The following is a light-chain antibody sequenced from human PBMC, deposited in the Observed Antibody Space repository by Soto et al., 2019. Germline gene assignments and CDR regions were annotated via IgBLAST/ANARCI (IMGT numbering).Light chain of an antibody. V-gene: IGKV3-20*01. CDR1: QSVSNNY. CDR2: GAS. CDR3: QHYGSSPPFT. Sequence: EIVFTQPPGTLSLSPGERAILSCRASQSVSNNYLAWYQQKPGQAPKILIYGASNRATGIPDRFSGSGSGTDFTLTISRLEPEDFAVYYCQHYGSSPPFTFGPGTKVDI. J-gene: IGKJ3*01.